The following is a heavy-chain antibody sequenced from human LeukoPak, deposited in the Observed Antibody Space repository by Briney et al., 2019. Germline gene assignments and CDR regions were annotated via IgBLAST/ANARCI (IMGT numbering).Heavy chain of an antibody. CDR1: GFSFGDSG. V-gene: IGHV3-49*04. J-gene: IGHJ4*02. CDR3: TVFDY. CDR2: ITIKDNGGTT. Sequence: SLRLSCTASGFSFGDSGLSWVRQAPGKGLEWVGFITIKDNGGTTIYAASVKGRFTISRDDSKSIAYLQMNSLKTEDTALYYCTVFDYWGQGTLVTVSS.